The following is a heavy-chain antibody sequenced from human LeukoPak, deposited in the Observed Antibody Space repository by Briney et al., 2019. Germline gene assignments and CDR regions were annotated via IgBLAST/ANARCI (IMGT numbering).Heavy chain of an antibody. J-gene: IGHJ4*02. CDR2: ISYDGSNK. Sequence: HPGGSLRLSCAASGFTFSSYAMHWVRQAPGKGLEWVAVISYDGSNKYYADSVKGRFTISRDNSKNTLYLQMNSLRAEDTAVYYCARGVGSGSKSAHYWGQGTLVTLSS. CDR1: GFTFSSYA. D-gene: IGHD3-10*01. CDR3: ARGVGSGSKSAHY. V-gene: IGHV3-30*04.